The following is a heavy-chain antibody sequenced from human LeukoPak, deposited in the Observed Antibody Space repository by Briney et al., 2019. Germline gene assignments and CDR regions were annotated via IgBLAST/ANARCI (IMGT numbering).Heavy chain of an antibody. Sequence: SVKVSCKASGGTFSSYAISRVRQAPGQGLEWMGGIIPIFGTASYAQKFQGRVTITADESTSTAYMELSSLRSEDTAVYYCARAPLLAAAGTRGFDYWGQGTLVTVSS. CDR2: IIPIFGTA. J-gene: IGHJ4*02. D-gene: IGHD6-13*01. V-gene: IGHV1-69*01. CDR3: ARAPLLAAAGTRGFDY. CDR1: GGTFSSYA.